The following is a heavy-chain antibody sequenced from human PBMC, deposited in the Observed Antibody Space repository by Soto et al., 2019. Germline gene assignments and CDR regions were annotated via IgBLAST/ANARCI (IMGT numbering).Heavy chain of an antibody. V-gene: IGHV4-4*02. CDR1: GGSFTSNNW. J-gene: IGHJ4*02. Sequence: QVQLQESGPGLVKPSGTLSLTCAVSGGSFTSNNWWTWVRQPPGQGLEWMGEIYRTGSTNYTPSLKRRVTISLDKPENQFSLKGTSLTAADTAVYYCASRDPGTRVDYWGQGTLVTVSS. CDR3: ASRDPGTRVDY. D-gene: IGHD1-7*01. CDR2: IYRTGST.